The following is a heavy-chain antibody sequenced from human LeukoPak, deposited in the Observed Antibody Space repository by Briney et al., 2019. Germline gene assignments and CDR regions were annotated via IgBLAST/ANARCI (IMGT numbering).Heavy chain of an antibody. CDR1: GFTFSSYA. J-gene: IGHJ4*02. CDR2: IWYDGSNK. Sequence: GGSLRLSCAASGFTFSSYAMSWVRQAPGKGLEWVAVIWYDGSNKYYADSVKGRFTISRDNSKNALYLQMNSLRAEDTAVYYCAGEEGCSSTSCSFDYWGQGTLVTVSS. CDR3: AGEEGCSSTSCSFDY. D-gene: IGHD2-2*01. V-gene: IGHV3-33*08.